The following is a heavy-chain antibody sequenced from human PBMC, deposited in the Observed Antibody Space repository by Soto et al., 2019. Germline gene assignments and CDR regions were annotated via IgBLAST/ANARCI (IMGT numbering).Heavy chain of an antibody. D-gene: IGHD3-10*01. CDR3: ARAKERFGEFNDAFDI. J-gene: IGHJ3*02. V-gene: IGHV1-2*04. CDR2: INPNSGGT. Sequence: ASVKVSCKASGYTFTGYYMHWVRQAPGQGLEWMGWINPNSGGTNYAQKFQGWVTMTRDTSISTAYMELSRLRSDDTAVYYCARAKERFGEFNDAFDIWGQGTMVTVSS. CDR1: GYTFTGYY.